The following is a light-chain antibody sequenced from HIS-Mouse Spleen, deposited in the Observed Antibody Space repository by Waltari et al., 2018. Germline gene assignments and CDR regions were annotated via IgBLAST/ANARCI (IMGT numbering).Light chain of an antibody. CDR2: DDS. V-gene: IGLV3-21*03. Sequence: SYVLTQQPPVSVAPGKTARITCGGNNLGSKSVNRYQQKPGQAPVLVVYDDSDRPSGIPERFSGSNSGNTATLTISRVEAGDEADYYCQVWDSSSDHYVFGTGTKVTVL. CDR1: NLGSKS. CDR3: QVWDSSSDHYV. J-gene: IGLJ1*01.